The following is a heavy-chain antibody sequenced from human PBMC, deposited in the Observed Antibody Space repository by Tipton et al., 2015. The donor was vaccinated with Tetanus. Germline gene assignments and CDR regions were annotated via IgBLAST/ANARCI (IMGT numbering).Heavy chain of an antibody. CDR2: IYNSGST. Sequence: GLVKPSQTLSLTCTVSGGSISSGGYYWSWIRQHPGKGLEWIGDIYNSGSTYYNPSLKSRDTILVDTTKNQFSLKLKSVTAADTAVYYCARDQARGARGWNYFDYWGQGSLVTVSS. J-gene: IGHJ4*02. D-gene: IGHD1-26*01. V-gene: IGHV4-31*03. CDR3: ARDQARGARGWNYFDY. CDR1: GGSISSGGYY.